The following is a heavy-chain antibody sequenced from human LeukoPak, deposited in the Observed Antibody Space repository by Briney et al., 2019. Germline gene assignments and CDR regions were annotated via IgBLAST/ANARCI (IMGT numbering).Heavy chain of an antibody. CDR2: ISGSGGST. V-gene: IGHV3-23*01. J-gene: IGHJ4*02. D-gene: IGHD3-10*01. CDR1: GFTFNSYG. CDR3: ARERAGIWDCFDY. Sequence: TGASLRLSCAASGFTFNSYGMSWVRQAPGKGLEWVSVISGSGGSTYYADSVKGRFTISRDNSKNRLYLQMNSLRAEDTAVYYCARERAGIWDCFDYWGQGTLVTVSS.